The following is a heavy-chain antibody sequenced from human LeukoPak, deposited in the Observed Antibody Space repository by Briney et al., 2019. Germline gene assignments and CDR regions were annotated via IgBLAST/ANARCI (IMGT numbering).Heavy chain of an antibody. CDR1: GFTVSSNY. CDR3: AKIEGSSSYYFDY. V-gene: IGHV3-66*01. D-gene: IGHD6-6*01. J-gene: IGHJ4*02. CDR2: IYSGGST. Sequence: GGSLRLSCAASGFTVSSNYMSWVRQAPGKGLEWVSVIYSGGSTYYADSVKGRFTISRDNSKNTLYLQMNSLRAEDTAVYYCAKIEGSSSYYFDYWGQGTLVTVSS.